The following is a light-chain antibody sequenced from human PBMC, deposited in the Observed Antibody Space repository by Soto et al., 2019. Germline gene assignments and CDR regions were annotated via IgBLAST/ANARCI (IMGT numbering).Light chain of an antibody. V-gene: IGKV3-15*01. J-gene: IGKJ1*01. CDR3: QQYNNWPRWT. CDR2: GAS. CDR1: QSVSSN. Sequence: IVMTQSPATLSVSPGERATLSCRASQSVSSNLAWYQQKPGQAPRLLIYGASTRATGIPARFSGSGSGTEFTLTISSLQSEDFAVYYCQQYNNWPRWTFGQGTKVEIX.